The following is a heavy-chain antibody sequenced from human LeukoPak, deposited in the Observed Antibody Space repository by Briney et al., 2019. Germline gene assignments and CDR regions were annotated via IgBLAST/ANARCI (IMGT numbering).Heavy chain of an antibody. Sequence: GGSLRLSCAAPGFTFDDYGMSWVRQAPGKGLEWVSGINWNGGSTGYADSVKGRFTISRDNAKNSLYLQMNSLRAEDTALYYCARTDSRVLCGRDCWFDPWGQGTLVTVSS. J-gene: IGHJ5*02. D-gene: IGHD2-2*01. CDR2: INWNGGST. CDR1: GFTFDDYG. CDR3: ARTDSRVLCGRDCWFDP. V-gene: IGHV3-20*04.